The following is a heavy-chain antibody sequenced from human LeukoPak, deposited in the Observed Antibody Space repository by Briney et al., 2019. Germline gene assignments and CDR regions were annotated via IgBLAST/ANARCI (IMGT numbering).Heavy chain of an antibody. CDR2: INPNSGGT. J-gene: IGHJ6*03. CDR1: RYTFTGYY. V-gene: IGHV1-2*02. D-gene: IGHD6-19*01. CDR3: ARGVAGSYYYYYMDV. Sequence: ASVKVSCKASRYTFTGYYMDWVRQAPGQGLEWMGWINPNSGGTNYAQKFQGRVTMTRDTSISTAYMELSRLRSDDTAVYYCARGVAGSYYYYYMDVWGKGTTVTISS.